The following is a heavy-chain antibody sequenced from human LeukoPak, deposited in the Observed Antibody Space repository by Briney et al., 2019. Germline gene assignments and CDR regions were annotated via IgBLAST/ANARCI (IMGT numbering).Heavy chain of an antibody. CDR2: ISGYGGST. CDR3: AKAAYYDILTEYSTRGLFFDY. Sequence: PGGSLRLSCAASGFTFSSYAMSWVRQASGKGLEWVSTISGYGGSTYYADSVKGRFTISRDNSKNTLFLQMNSLRAEDTAVYYCAKAAYYDILTEYSTRGLFFDYWGQGTLVTVSS. D-gene: IGHD3-9*01. V-gene: IGHV3-23*01. J-gene: IGHJ4*02. CDR1: GFTFSSYA.